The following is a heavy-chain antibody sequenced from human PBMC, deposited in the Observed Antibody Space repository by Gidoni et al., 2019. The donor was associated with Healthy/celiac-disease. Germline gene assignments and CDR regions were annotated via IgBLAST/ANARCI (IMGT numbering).Heavy chain of an antibody. CDR2: IIGSGGST. J-gene: IGHJ6*02. D-gene: IGHD3-10*01. V-gene: IGHV3-23*01. CDR1: GFTFCRYS. Sequence: EVKHSESAGGLVHPGVSLVLSFPAAGFTFCRYSFCWVRQAPGKGLEWVSAIIGSGGSTNYEDTVKGRLTISRENSKNTLYLQMNSLRAEDTAVYYCAKNPASGSGTYYYYYYGMDVWGQGTTVTVSS. CDR3: AKNPASGSGTYYYYYYGMDV.